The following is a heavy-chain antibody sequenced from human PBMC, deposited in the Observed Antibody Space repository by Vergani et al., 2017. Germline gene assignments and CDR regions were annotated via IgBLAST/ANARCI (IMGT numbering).Heavy chain of an antibody. CDR3: ARSGYCAHGVCYMTYYYYMDV. J-gene: IGHJ6*03. CDR2: IWYDGSKE. CDR1: GFTLSSHA. Sequence: VQLVESGGGVVRPGRSLRLSCAGSGFTLSSHAMHWVRQAPGKGLEWVAFIWYDGSKEYYADSVKGRFTISRDNSKNTLYLQMNNLRAADTAVYYCARSGYCAHGVCYMTYYYYMDVWGKGTAVTVSS. V-gene: IGHV3-33*01. D-gene: IGHD2-8*01.